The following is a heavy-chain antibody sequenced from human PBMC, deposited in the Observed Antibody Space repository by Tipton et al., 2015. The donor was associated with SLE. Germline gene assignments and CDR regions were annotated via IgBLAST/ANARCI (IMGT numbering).Heavy chain of an antibody. CDR3: ASQLTILDAFDI. D-gene: IGHD1-1*01. CDR1: GFTFSSYG. V-gene: IGHV3-33*01. CDR2: IWYDGSNK. Sequence: SLRLSCAAPGFTFSSYGMHWVRQAPGKGLEWVAVIWYDGSNKYYADSVKGRFTISRDNSKNTLYLQMNSLRAEDTAVYYCASQLTILDAFDIWGQGTMVTVFS. J-gene: IGHJ3*02.